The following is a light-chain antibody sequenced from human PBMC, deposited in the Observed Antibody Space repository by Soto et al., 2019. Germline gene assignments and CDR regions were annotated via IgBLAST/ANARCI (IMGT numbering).Light chain of an antibody. CDR1: SGDVGGNNY. CDR3: SSYAGSNNLGV. Sequence: QSVLTQPPSASGSPGQSVTISCTGTSGDVGGNNYVSWYQQHPGKAPKLLIYEVIKRPSGVPDRFSGSKSGNTASLTVSGLQAEDEADYYCSSYAGSNNLGVFGGGTKLTVL. J-gene: IGLJ2*01. CDR2: EVI. V-gene: IGLV2-8*01.